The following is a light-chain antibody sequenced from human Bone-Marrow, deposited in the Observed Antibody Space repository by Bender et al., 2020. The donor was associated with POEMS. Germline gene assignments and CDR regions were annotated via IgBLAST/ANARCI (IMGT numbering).Light chain of an antibody. CDR1: SSDVGGYNY. J-gene: IGLJ2*01. Sequence: QSALTQPASVSGSPGQSITISCTGTSSDVGGYNYVSWYQQHPGKAPKLMIFDVRQRPSGVSDRFSGSKSANTASMTISGLQTDDEADYYCCSYAGTRYVVFGGGTKLTVL. CDR2: DVR. CDR3: CSYAGTRYVV. V-gene: IGLV2-14*03.